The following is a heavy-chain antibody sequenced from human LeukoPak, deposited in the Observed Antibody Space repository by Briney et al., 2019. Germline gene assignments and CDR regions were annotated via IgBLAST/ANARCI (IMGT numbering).Heavy chain of an antibody. CDR1: GGTFSSYA. V-gene: IGHV1-69*13. CDR3: ARYAYGNNYFDY. Sequence: SVKVSCKASGGTFSSYAISWVRQVPGQGLEWMGGIIPIFGTANYAQKFQGRVTITADESTSTAYMELSSLRSEDTAVYYCARYAYGNNYFDYWGQGTLVTVSS. CDR2: IIPIFGTA. D-gene: IGHD4-11*01. J-gene: IGHJ4*02.